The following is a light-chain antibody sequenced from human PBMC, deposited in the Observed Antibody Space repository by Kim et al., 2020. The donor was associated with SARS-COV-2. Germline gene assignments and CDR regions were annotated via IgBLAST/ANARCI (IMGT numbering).Light chain of an antibody. CDR3: QKYNTYPHT. CDR2: DAS. V-gene: IGKV1-16*01. CDR1: QGISQS. Sequence: SASVGDTVTITCRSSQGISQSLAWYQQKPGKAPKSLIDDASKLHRGVPSRFSGSGSGTDFTLTISSLQPEDFATYYCQKYNTYPHTFGQGTKLEI. J-gene: IGKJ2*01.